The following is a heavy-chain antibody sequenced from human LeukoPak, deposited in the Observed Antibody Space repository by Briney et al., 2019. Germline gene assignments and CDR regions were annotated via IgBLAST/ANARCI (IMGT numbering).Heavy chain of an antibody. CDR2: ISSSSSYI. CDR1: GFTFSSYS. Sequence: GGSLRLSCAASGFTFSSYSMNWVRQAPGKGLEWVSSISSSSSYIYYADSVKGRFTISRDNAKNSLYLQMDSLRAEDTAAYYCARAVYCGGDCYVPLDIWRPGTMVTVSS. D-gene: IGHD2-21*02. V-gene: IGHV3-21*01. CDR3: ARAVYCGGDCYVPLDI. J-gene: IGHJ3*02.